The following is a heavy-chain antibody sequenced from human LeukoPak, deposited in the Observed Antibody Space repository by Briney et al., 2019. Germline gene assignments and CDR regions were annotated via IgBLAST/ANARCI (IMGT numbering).Heavy chain of an antibody. D-gene: IGHD6-19*01. J-gene: IGHJ5*02. V-gene: IGHV1-2*02. CDR2: INGNTGDT. CDR1: GYTLTGYY. Sequence: ASVKVSCKASGYTLTGYYMHWVRQAPGQGLEWIGWINGNTGDTRYAEKFQGRVTMTRDTSINTAYMEVRSLTSDDSAVYYCARDGAVTGSYNWFDPWGQGTLVTVSS. CDR3: ARDGAVTGSYNWFDP.